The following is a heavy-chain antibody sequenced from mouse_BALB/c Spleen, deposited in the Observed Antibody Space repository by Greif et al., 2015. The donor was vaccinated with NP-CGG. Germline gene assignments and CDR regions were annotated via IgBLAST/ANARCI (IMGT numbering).Heavy chain of an antibody. V-gene: IGHV1S126*01. J-gene: IGHJ4*01. CDR3: ARGAGSYAMDY. Sequence: VKLVESGPQLVRPGASVKISCKASGYSFTSYWMHWVKQRPGQGLEWIGMIDPSDSETRLNQKFKDKATLAVDKSSSAACMQLSSPTSEDSAVYYCARGAGSYAMDYWGQGTSVTVSS. D-gene: IGHD3-3*01. CDR2: IDPSDSET. CDR1: GYSFTSYW.